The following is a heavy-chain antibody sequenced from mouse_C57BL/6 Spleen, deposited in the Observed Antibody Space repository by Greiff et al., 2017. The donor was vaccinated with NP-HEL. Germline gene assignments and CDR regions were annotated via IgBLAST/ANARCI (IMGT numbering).Heavy chain of an antibody. J-gene: IGHJ1*03. Sequence: QVQLQQSGAELVRPGASVKLSCKASGYTFTDYYINWVKQRPGQGLEWIARIYPGSGNTYYNEKFKGKATLTADTSSSTAYLQLSSLTSEYSSVECCARSSTTVGDWYVEGWGTGTTVTVSS. CDR1: GYTFTDYY. CDR3: ARSSTTVGDWYVEG. CDR2: IYPGSGNT. V-gene: IGHV1-76*01. D-gene: IGHD1-1*01.